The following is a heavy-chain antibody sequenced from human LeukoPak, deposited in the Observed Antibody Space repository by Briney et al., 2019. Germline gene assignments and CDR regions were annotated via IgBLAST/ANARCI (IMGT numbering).Heavy chain of an antibody. CDR3: AKDGRDYYGLDV. V-gene: IGHV3-9*01. CDR2: ISWNSGSI. J-gene: IGHJ6*02. CDR1: GFTFDDYA. Sequence: GRSLRLSCAASGFTFDDYAMHWVRQAPGKGLEWVSGISWNSGSIGYADSVKGRFTISRDNAKNSLYLQMNSLRAEDTALYYCAKDGRDYYGLDVWAKGPRSPSP. D-gene: IGHD5-24*01.